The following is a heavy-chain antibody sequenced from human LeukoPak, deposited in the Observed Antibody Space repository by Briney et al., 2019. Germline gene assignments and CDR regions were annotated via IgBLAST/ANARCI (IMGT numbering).Heavy chain of an antibody. J-gene: IGHJ4*02. CDR2: IYSGGST. CDR1: GFTVSSNY. Sequence: GGSLRLSCAASGFTVSSNYMSWVRQAPGKGLEWVSVIYSGGSTYYADSVKGRFTISRDNSKNTLYLQMNSLRVEDTAVYYCARDRSDYYDSSGYYGYWGQGTLVTVSS. D-gene: IGHD3-22*01. CDR3: ARDRSDYYDSSGYYGY. V-gene: IGHV3-53*01.